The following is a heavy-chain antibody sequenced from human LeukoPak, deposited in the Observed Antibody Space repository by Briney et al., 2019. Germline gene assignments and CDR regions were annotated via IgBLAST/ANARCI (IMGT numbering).Heavy chain of an antibody. CDR3: AGELPGEYSSSWYGPRAFEI. CDR1: GFTFSSYA. Sequence: GRSLRLSCAASGFTFSSYAMHWVRQAPGKGLEWVAVISYDGSNKYYADSVKGRFTISRDNSKNTLYLQMNSLRAEDTAVYYCAGELPGEYSSSWYGPRAFEIWGQGKMVTVSS. D-gene: IGHD6-13*01. J-gene: IGHJ3*02. V-gene: IGHV3-30-3*01. CDR2: ISYDGSNK.